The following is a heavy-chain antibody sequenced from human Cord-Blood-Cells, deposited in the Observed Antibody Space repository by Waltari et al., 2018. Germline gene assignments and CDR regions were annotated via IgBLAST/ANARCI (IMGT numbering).Heavy chain of an antibody. V-gene: IGHV4-39*01. CDR3: ARLIVVVTAILDY. D-gene: IGHD2-21*02. Sequence: QLQLQESGPGLVKPSETLSLTCTVSGGSISSSSYYWGWIRQSPGKGLEWIGRIYYSGSTYYNPSLKSRVTISVDASKNQFSRKLSSVTAADTAVYYCARLIVVVTAILDYWGQGTLVTVSS. CDR1: GGSISSSSYY. CDR2: IYYSGST. J-gene: IGHJ4*02.